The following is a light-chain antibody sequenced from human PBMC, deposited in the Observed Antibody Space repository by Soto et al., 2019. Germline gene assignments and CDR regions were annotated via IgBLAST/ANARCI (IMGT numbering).Light chain of an antibody. CDR2: GAS. J-gene: IGKJ1*01. Sequence: EIVLTQSPGTLSLSPGERATLSCRASQSVSSSYLAWYQQKPGQAPRLLIYGASSSATGIPDRFSGSGSGTDFTLTISRLEPEYFAVYYCQQYGSSPGTFGQGTKVEIK. CDR1: QSVSSSY. V-gene: IGKV3-20*01. CDR3: QQYGSSPGT.